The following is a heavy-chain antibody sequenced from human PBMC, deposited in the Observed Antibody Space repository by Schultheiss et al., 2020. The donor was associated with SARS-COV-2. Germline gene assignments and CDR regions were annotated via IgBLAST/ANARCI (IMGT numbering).Heavy chain of an antibody. J-gene: IGHJ2*01. D-gene: IGHD3-3*01. CDR3: ARDRYDFWSGYVSYWYFDL. CDR1: GGTFSSYA. V-gene: IGHV1-69*06. CDR2: IIPIFGTA. Sequence: SVKVPCKASGGTFSSYAISWVRQAPGQGLEWMGGIIPIFGTANYAQKFQGRVTITADKSTSTAYMELSSLRSEDTAVYYCARDRYDFWSGYVSYWYFDLWGRGTLVTVSS.